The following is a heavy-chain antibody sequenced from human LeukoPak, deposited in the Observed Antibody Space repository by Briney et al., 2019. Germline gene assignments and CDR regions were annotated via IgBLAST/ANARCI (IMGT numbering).Heavy chain of an antibody. CDR2: FDPEDGET. D-gene: IGHD1-26*01. Sequence: GASVKVSCKVSGYTLTELSMHWVRQAPGKGLEWMGGFDPEDGETIYAQKFQGRVTMTTDTSTSTAYMELRSLRSDDTAVYYCARVEEWEPQPFDYWGQGTLVTVSS. J-gene: IGHJ4*02. CDR1: GYTLTELS. CDR3: ARVEEWEPQPFDY. V-gene: IGHV1-24*01.